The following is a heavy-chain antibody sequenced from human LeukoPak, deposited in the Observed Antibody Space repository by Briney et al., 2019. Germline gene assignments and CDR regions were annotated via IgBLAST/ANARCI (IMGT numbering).Heavy chain of an antibody. CDR2: MNPNSGNT. J-gene: IGHJ4*02. D-gene: IGHD3-22*01. V-gene: IGHV1-8*03. CDR1: GYTFTSYD. CDR3: ARWGGGYYDGSLDY. Sequence: ASVKVSCKASGYTFTSYDINWVRQATGQGLEWMGWMNPNSGNTGYAQKFQGRVTITRNTSISTAYMGLSSLRSEDTAVYYCARWGGGYYDGSLDYWGQGTLVTVSS.